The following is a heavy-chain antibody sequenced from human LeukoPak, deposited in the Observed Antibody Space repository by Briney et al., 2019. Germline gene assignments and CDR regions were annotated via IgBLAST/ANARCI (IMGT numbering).Heavy chain of an antibody. V-gene: IGHV3-21*01. CDR2: ISSSSSYI. J-gene: IGHJ4*02. D-gene: IGHD5-18*01. CDR1: GFTFSSYS. Sequence: GGSLRLSCAASGFTFSSYSMNWVRQAPGKGLEWVSSISSSSSYIYYADSVKGRFTISRDNSKNTLYLQMNSLRVEDTAVYYCAREISSSYGRTRGFDYWGQGTLVTVSS. CDR3: AREISSSYGRTRGFDY.